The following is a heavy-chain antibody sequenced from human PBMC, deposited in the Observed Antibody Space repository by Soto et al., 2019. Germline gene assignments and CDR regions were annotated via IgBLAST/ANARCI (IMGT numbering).Heavy chain of an antibody. J-gene: IGHJ5*01. CDR3: ARYGTRGDW. CDR2: ISSSGLTT. D-gene: IGHD3-10*01. Sequence: GGSLILSCQASGFNFRMYEMHWVRKAPGKGLEWVSYISSSGLTTYYADFAEGRFTISRDNAKDSLYLHLNSLRVGDTAVYYCARYGTRGDWWGLGTQVTVYS. V-gene: IGHV3-48*03. CDR1: GFNFRMYE.